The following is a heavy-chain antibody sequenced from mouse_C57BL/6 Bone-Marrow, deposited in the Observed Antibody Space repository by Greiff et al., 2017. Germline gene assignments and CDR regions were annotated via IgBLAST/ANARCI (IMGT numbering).Heavy chain of an antibody. V-gene: IGHV1-69*01. J-gene: IGHJ1*03. D-gene: IGHD1-1*01. CDR1: GYTFTSYW. CDR2: IDPSDSYT. CDR3: AREWGITTVVASDWYFDV. Sequence: LQPGAELVMPGASVKLSCKASGYTFTSYWMHWVKQRPGQGLEWIGEIDPSDSYTNYNQKFKGKSTLTVDKSSSTAYMQLSSLTSEDSAVYYCAREWGITTVVASDWYFDVWGTGTTVTVSS.